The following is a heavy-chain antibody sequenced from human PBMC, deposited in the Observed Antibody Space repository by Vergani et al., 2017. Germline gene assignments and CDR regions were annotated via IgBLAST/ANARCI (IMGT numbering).Heavy chain of an antibody. CDR3: ARGETRTDWFDP. CDR1: GVSMQSGSFY. D-gene: IGHD3/OR15-3a*01. CDR2: VYPSGTT. V-gene: IGHV4-61*02. Sequence: QVQLHESGPGLVKPSETLSLICSVSGVSMQSGSFYWTWVRQTAERRLEWMGRVYPSGTTNYNPSLNGRVTIFVDKATNILSLRLNYVTAADTAVYYCARGETRTDWFDPWGQGTLVTVSS. J-gene: IGHJ5*02.